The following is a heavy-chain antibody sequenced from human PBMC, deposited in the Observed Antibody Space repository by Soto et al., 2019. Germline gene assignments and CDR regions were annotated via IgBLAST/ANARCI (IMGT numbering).Heavy chain of an antibody. CDR1: GFTFSGYS. Sequence: GGSLRLSCAASGFTFSGYSMNWVRQSPGKGLEWVSYISSSSSTIYYADSVKGRFTISRDNAKNSLYLQMNSLRDEDTAVYYCASFDVTYYYYYGMDVWGQGTTVTVSS. V-gene: IGHV3-48*02. J-gene: IGHJ6*02. CDR2: ISSSSSTI. CDR3: ASFDVTYYYYYGMDV.